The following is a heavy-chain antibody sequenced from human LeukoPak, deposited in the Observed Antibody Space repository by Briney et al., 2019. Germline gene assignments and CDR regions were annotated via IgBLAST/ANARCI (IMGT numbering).Heavy chain of an antibody. V-gene: IGHV4-59*08. CDR1: GASVRNEY. Sequence: SETLSLTCTVSGASVRNEYWSWIRQPPGRELEWIGYIHYSGSSNYHPSLGSRVTISLDTSKNQFSLKLKSVTAADTGMYHCARYDRGLFFFDNWGQGTLVTVSS. J-gene: IGHJ4*02. CDR2: IHYSGSS. CDR3: ARYDRGLFFFDN. D-gene: IGHD3-10*02.